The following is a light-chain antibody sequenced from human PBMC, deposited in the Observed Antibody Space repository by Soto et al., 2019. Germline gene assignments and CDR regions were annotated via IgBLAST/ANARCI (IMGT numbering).Light chain of an antibody. CDR3: SSYAGSNNFV. CDR2: EVT. CDR1: SSDVGGYNS. V-gene: IGLV2-8*01. J-gene: IGLJ7*01. Sequence: QSALTQPPSASGSSGQSVTISCTGTSSDVGGYNSVSWYQQHPGKAPKLMIYEVTKRPSGVPDRFSGSKSGNTASLTVSGLQAEDEADYYCSSYAGSNNFVFGTGTQLTVL.